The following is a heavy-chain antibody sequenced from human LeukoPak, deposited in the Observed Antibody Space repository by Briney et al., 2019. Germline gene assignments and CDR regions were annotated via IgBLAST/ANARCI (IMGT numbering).Heavy chain of an antibody. D-gene: IGHD3-22*01. CDR1: GFTSSSAA. J-gene: IGHJ4*02. CDR3: AKGPQLGSGYHPDY. CDR2: ITGSDDKT. Sequence: GGSLRLSCAASGFTSSSAAMTWVRQAPGKGLEWVSIITGSDDKTYYADSVKGRFTISRDYSKNALHLQMSSLRVEDTAIYYCAKGPQLGSGYHPDYWGQGTLVTVSS. V-gene: IGHV3-23*01.